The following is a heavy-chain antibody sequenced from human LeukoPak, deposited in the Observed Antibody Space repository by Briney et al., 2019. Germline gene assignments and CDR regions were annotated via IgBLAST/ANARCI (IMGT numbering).Heavy chain of an antibody. V-gene: IGHV5-51*01. Sequence: GESLKISCKGSGYTFTSYWIAWVRQMPGKGLEWMGIIYPGDSDARYSPSFQGQVTISADKSISTAYLQWSSLKASDTAMYYCARLESSSSGLHYYYMDVWGKGTTVTVSS. CDR1: GYTFTSYW. D-gene: IGHD6-6*01. CDR3: ARLESSSSGLHYYYMDV. J-gene: IGHJ6*03. CDR2: IYPGDSDA.